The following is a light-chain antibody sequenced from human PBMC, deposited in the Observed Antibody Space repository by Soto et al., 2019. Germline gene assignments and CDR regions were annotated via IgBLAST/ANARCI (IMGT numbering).Light chain of an antibody. Sequence: QSALTQPASVSGSPGQSITISCTGTSSDVGGYNYVSWYQQHPGKAPKLMIYDVSNRPSGVSNRFSGSKSGNTASLTISGLQAEDEADYYCSSYTSSSTRVFSGGTKVTVL. J-gene: IGLJ2*01. V-gene: IGLV2-14*01. CDR3: SSYTSSSTRV. CDR2: DVS. CDR1: SSDVGGYNY.